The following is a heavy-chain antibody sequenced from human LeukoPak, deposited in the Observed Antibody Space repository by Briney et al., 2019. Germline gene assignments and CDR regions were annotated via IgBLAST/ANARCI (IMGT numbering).Heavy chain of an antibody. J-gene: IGHJ3*02. CDR3: ARTDILTGHDAFDI. CDR2: IYYSGST. D-gene: IGHD3-9*01. V-gene: IGHV4-59*01. Sequence: SETLSLTCTVSGGSISSYYWSWIRQPPGKGLEWNGYIYYSGSTNYNPSLKSRVTISVDTSKNQFSLKLSSVTAADTAVYYCARTDILTGHDAFDIWGQGTMVTVSS. CDR1: GGSISSYY.